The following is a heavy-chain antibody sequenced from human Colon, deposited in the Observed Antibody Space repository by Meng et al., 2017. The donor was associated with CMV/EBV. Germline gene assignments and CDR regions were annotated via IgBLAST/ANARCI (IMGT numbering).Heavy chain of an antibody. D-gene: IGHD1-26*01. CDR1: GYTFTGYF. CDR3: ATVSGGDFDY. CDR2: INPNSGGT. Sequence: QVQLVQAGVEVKKPRDSVKVSCKASGYTFTGYFMYWVRQAPGQGLEWMGSINPNSGGTNYAQKFQGRVTMTRDTSINTAYMELSRLRSDDTAVYYCATVSGGDFDYWGQGTLVTVS. J-gene: IGHJ4*02. V-gene: IGHV1-2*02.